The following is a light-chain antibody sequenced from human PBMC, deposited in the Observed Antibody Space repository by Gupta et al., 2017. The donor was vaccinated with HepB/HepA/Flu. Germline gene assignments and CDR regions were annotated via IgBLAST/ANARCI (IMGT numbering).Light chain of an antibody. CDR1: SSDVGGYNY. CDR3: SSYTSSSTVV. V-gene: IGLV2-14*01. Sequence: QSALTQPAPVSGSPGQSITISCTGTSSDVGGYNYVSWYQQHPGKAPKLMNYDVNNRPSGVSNRFSGSESGNTASLTISGLQAEDEADYYCSSYTSSSTVVFGGGTKLTVL. CDR2: DVN. J-gene: IGLJ2*01.